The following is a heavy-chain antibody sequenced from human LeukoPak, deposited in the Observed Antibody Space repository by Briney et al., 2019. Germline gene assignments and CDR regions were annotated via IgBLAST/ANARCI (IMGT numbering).Heavy chain of an antibody. CDR1: GYTFTSYD. Sequence: ASVKVSCRASGYTFTSYDINWVRQATGQGLEWMGWMNPNSGNTGYAQKFQGRVTMTRNTSISTAYMELSSLRSEDTAVYYCARDRVFLEYCSSTSCENHYYYYMDVWGKGTTVTVSS. J-gene: IGHJ6*03. CDR2: MNPNSGNT. V-gene: IGHV1-8*01. CDR3: ARDRVFLEYCSSTSCENHYYYYMDV. D-gene: IGHD2-2*01.